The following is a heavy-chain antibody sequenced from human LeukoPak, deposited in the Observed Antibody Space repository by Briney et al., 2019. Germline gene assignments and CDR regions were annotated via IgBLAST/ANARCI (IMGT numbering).Heavy chain of an antibody. CDR1: GYTFISYY. CDR3: AGVPGTGYYDY. J-gene: IGHJ4*02. CDR2: INPSGGST. V-gene: IGHV1-46*01. D-gene: IGHD3/OR15-3a*01. Sequence: GASVKVSCKASGYTFISYYIHWVRQAPGQGLEWMGMINPSGGSTSYAQKFQGRVTMTRDTSTSTVYMELSSLRSEDTAVYYCAGVPGTGYYDYWGQGTLVTVSS.